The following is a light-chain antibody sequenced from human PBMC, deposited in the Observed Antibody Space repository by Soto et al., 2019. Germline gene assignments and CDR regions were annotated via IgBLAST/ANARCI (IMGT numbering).Light chain of an antibody. J-gene: IGKJ2*01. CDR3: LQDYNYPFT. CDR1: QDIRKA. V-gene: IGKV1-6*01. CDR2: GAS. Sequence: ALQMTQSPSSLSASVGDRVTITCRASQDIRKALAWYQQKPGKAPQILIYGASTVQTGVASRFSGSGAATDFTLTISSLQPEDSAAYYCLQDYNYPFTFGQGTKLDIK.